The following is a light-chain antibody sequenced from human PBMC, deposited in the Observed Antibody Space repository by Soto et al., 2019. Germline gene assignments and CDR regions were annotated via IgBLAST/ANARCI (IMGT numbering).Light chain of an antibody. CDR3: QQRSNWPDA. Sequence: IVLTQSPATLSCSPGERATLSGGASQGLINFVAWYQHKPGQPPRLLIYDASKRATGIPTRFSGSGSGTDFTLTISSLQPEDFAVYYCQQRSNWPDAFGQGTRLEIK. J-gene: IGKJ5*01. CDR2: DAS. V-gene: IGKV3-11*01. CDR1: QGLINF.